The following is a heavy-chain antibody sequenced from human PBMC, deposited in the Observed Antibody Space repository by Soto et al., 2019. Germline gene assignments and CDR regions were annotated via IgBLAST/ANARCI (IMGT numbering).Heavy chain of an antibody. CDR1: GFTFSSYA. CDR3: ARGIFDSYGMDV. V-gene: IGHV3-64*01. Sequence: EVQLVESGGGLVQPGGSLRLSCAASGFTFSSYAMHWVRQAPGKGLEYVSAISSNGGSTYYANSVKGRFTISRDNSKNTVYLQMGSLRAEDMAVYYCARGIFDSYGMDVWGQGTTVTVSS. D-gene: IGHD2-15*01. J-gene: IGHJ6*02. CDR2: ISSNGGST.